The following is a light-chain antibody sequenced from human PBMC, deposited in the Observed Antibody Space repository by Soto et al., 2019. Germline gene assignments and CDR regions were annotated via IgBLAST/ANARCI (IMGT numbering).Light chain of an antibody. CDR3: SSYTCRRTLV. CDR2: DVT. CDR1: SSDIGGYNY. V-gene: IGLV2-14*03. Sequence: QSALTQPPSVSGSPGQSITISCTGTSSDIGGYNYVSWYQQHPGKVPKLMIYDVTNRPSEIPNRFSGSKSGNTASLTISGLPAEDEADYFCSSYTCRRTLVFGGGTKLTVL. J-gene: IGLJ2*01.